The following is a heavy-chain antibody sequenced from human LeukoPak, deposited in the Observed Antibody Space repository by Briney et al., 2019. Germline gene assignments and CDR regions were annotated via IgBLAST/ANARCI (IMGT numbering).Heavy chain of an antibody. Sequence: PGGSLRVSCTASGFTFSSYAMNWVRQAPGKGLDWVSVITNGGTTYYAASVKGRFTISRDNSKSTLFLQINSLRAEDTAIYYCTKDLSALQWAGDETTVTEGYWGQGTLVTVSS. D-gene: IGHD4-17*01. CDR3: TKDLSALQWAGDETTVTEGY. J-gene: IGHJ4*02. CDR1: GFTFSSYA. CDR2: ITNGGTT. V-gene: IGHV3-23*01.